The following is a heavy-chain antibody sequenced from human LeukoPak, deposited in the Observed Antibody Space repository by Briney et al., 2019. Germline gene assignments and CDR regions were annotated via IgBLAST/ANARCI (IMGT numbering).Heavy chain of an antibody. Sequence: SETLSLTCAVYGGSFSGYYWSWIRQPPGKGLEWIGEINHSGSTNYNPSLKSRVTISIDTSKNQFSLKLSSVTAADTAVYYCAREVETTVTCFDYWGQGTLVTVSS. V-gene: IGHV4-34*01. CDR1: GGSFSGYY. J-gene: IGHJ4*02. CDR3: AREVETTVTCFDY. CDR2: INHSGST. D-gene: IGHD4-17*01.